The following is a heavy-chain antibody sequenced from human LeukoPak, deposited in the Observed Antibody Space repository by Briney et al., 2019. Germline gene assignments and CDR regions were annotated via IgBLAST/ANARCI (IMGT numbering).Heavy chain of an antibody. CDR1: GFMFSSNW. Sequence: GGSLRLSCAASGFMFSSNWMSWVRLAPGKGLEWVANIKEDGTETYYVDSVKGRFTISRDNAKNSLYLQMNSLRVEDTAVYYCARAGYLHGMDVWGQGTTVTVSS. CDR2: IKEDGTET. V-gene: IGHV3-7*03. D-gene: IGHD5-18*01. J-gene: IGHJ6*02. CDR3: ARAGYLHGMDV.